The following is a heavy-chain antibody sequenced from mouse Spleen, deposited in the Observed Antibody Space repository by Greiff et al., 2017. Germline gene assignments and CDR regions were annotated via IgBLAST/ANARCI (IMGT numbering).Heavy chain of an antibody. CDR1: GYTFTSYW. Sequence: QVQLKQPGAELVKPGASVKLSCKASGYTFTSYWMQWVKQRPGQGLEWIGEIDPSDSYTNYNQKFKGKATLTVDTSSSTAYMQLSSLTSEDSAVYYCAATVNAYWGQGTLVTVSA. CDR3: AATVNAY. J-gene: IGHJ3*01. D-gene: IGHD1-1*01. V-gene: IGHV1-50*01. CDR2: IDPSDSYT.